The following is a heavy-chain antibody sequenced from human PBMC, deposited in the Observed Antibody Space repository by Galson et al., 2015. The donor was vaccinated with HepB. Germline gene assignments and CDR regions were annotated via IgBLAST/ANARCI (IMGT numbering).Heavy chain of an antibody. CDR1: GYTFTSYG. J-gene: IGHJ4*02. V-gene: IGHV1-18*01. CDR3: ARASTILTIFGVVPPTFDY. CDR2: ISAYNGNT. Sequence: QSGAEVKKPGASVKVSCKASGYTFTSYGISWVRQAPGQGLEWMGWISAYNGNTNYAQKLQGRVTMTTDTSTSTAYMELSRLRSDDTAVYYCARASTILTIFGVVPPTFDYWGQGTLVPVSS. D-gene: IGHD3-3*01.